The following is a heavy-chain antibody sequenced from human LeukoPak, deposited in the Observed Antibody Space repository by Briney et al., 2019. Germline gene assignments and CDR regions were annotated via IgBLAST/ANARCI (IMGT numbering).Heavy chain of an antibody. J-gene: IGHJ4*02. CDR1: GFTFDDYA. CDR2: ISWNSGSI. V-gene: IGHV3-9*01. CDR3: AKDGY. Sequence: PGRSLRLSCAASGFTFDDYAMHWVRQAPGKGLEWVSGISWNSGSIGYADSVKGRFTISRHNAKNSLYLQMNSLRAEDTALYYCAKDGYWGQGTLVTVSS.